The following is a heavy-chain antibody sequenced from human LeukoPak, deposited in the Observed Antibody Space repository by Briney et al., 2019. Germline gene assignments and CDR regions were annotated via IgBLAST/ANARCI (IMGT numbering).Heavy chain of an antibody. CDR2: IYYSGST. CDR1: GGSISSGDYY. D-gene: IGHD1-7*01. V-gene: IGHV4-30-4*08. J-gene: IGHJ4*02. CDR3: ARATLNLYYFDY. Sequence: PSQTLSLTCTVSGGSISSGDYYWSWLRQPPGKGLEWIGYIYYSGSTYYNPSLKSRVTISVDTSKNQFSLKLSSVTAADTAVYYCARATLNLYYFDYWGQGTLVTVSS.